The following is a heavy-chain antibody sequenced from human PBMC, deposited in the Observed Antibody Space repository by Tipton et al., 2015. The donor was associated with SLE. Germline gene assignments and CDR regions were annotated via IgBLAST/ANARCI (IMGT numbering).Heavy chain of an antibody. V-gene: IGHV4-38-2*01. Sequence: TLSLTRVVSGYSITNGYYWGWIRHPPGNGREWITNINHWGSTYYNPSLKSRVTISVDTSSNQFSLRLNSVTAADTDVYYCAVHYYGASGYFDYFDYWGQGTLVTVSS. J-gene: IGHJ4*02. CDR1: GYSITNGYY. D-gene: IGHD3-10*01. CDR3: AVHYYGASGYFDYFDY. CDR2: INHWGST.